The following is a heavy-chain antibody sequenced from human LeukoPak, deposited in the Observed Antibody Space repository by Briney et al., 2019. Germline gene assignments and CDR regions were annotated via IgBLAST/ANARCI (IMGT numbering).Heavy chain of an antibody. CDR2: IYYSGST. CDR3: ARLGIGSSWLGFDY. Sequence: SETLSLTCTVSGGSVSSGSYYWSWIRQPPGKGLEWIGYIYYSGSTNYNPSLKSRVTISVDTSKNQFSLKLSSVTAADTAVYYCARLGIGSSWLGFDYWGQGTLVTVSS. CDR1: GGSVSSGSYY. J-gene: IGHJ4*02. D-gene: IGHD6-13*01. V-gene: IGHV4-61*01.